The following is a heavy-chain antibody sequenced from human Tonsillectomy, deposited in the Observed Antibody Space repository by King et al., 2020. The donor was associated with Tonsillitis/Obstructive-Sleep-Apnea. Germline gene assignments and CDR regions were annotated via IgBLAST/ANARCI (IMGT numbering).Heavy chain of an antibody. CDR1: GFTVSSNY. J-gene: IGHJ6*03. V-gene: IGHV3-53*01. Sequence: VQLVESGGGLIQPGGSLRLSCAASGFTVSSNYMSWVRQAPGKGLEWVSVIYSGGSTYYAASVKGRFTISRDNSKNMLYLQMNSLRAEDTAVYYCAREDQLGYCTGSPCYYYYYMDVWGKGTTVTVSS. D-gene: IGHD2-8*02. CDR2: IYSGGST. CDR3: AREDQLGYCTGSPCYYYYYMDV.